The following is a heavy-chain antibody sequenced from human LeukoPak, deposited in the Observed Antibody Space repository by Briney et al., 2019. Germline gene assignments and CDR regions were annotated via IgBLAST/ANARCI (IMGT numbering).Heavy chain of an antibody. V-gene: IGHV1-69*13. D-gene: IGHD6-19*01. Sequence: ASVKVSCKASGGDFSNYGISWVRQAPGQGLEWMGGIIPVFGTTKYAQKFQGRVTITADESTSTAYMVLSSLRSDDTAVFYCARGQVRQWLAVPFDSWGQGTLVTVSS. CDR1: GGDFSNYG. CDR2: IIPVFGTT. CDR3: ARGQVRQWLAVPFDS. J-gene: IGHJ4*02.